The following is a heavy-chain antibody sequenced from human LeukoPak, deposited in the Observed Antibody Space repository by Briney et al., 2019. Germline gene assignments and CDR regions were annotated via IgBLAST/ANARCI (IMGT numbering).Heavy chain of an antibody. Sequence: ASVKVSCKASGYTFTSYGISWVRQAPGQGLEWMGWISAYNGNTNYAQKLQGRVTMTTDTSTSTAYMELRSLRSDDTAVYYCARSELKATETVPAAIDYWGQGTLVTVSS. V-gene: IGHV1-18*01. CDR1: GYTFTSYG. D-gene: IGHD2-2*01. J-gene: IGHJ4*02. CDR2: ISAYNGNT. CDR3: ARSELKATETVPAAIDY.